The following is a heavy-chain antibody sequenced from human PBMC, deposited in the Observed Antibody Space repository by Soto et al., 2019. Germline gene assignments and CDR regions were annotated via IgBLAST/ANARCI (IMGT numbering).Heavy chain of an antibody. D-gene: IGHD3-10*01. CDR1: DGSISGYY. CDR2: IYSTGNA. CDR3: VRGDVFDI. J-gene: IGHJ3*02. Sequence: QLQLQESGPGLVKPSETLSLRCTVSDGSISGYYWSWVRQPAGKGLEWIGSIYSTGNANYNPSLKSRVTMSVDTSQNRFSLELTSVTAADTAMYYCVRGDVFDIWGRGTKVTVSS. V-gene: IGHV4-4*07.